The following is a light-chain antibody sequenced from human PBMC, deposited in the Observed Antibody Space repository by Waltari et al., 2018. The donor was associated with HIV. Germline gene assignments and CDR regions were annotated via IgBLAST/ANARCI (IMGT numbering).Light chain of an antibody. J-gene: IGKJ1*01. Sequence: DIQLTQSPRSLSASVGETVPFTCRSSQKVRTYVNWYQQTLGRPPRLLIFSTSSLQSGVSSRFSGRGSGTDFTLTIKNLQPEDFATYYCEQNYDFPRTFGQGTTVG. CDR1: QKVRTY. V-gene: IGKV1-39*01. CDR2: STS. CDR3: EQNYDFPRT.